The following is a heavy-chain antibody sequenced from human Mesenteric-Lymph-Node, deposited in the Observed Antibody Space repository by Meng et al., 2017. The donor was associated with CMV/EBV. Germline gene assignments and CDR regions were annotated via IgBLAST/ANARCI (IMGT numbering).Heavy chain of an antibody. Sequence: GESLKISCTASGVTFSHYCIPWVRLAPGKGLEWVAFIRHDERSKAYADSVKGRFTISRDNSKNTMSMEMNGLKTEDTAVYYCEKDDCDITNCWQFYALDVWGQGTTVTVSS. J-gene: IGHJ6*02. V-gene: IGHV3-30*02. CDR1: GVTFSHYC. CDR3: EKDDCDITNCWQFYALDV. CDR2: IRHDERSK. D-gene: IGHD2-2*01.